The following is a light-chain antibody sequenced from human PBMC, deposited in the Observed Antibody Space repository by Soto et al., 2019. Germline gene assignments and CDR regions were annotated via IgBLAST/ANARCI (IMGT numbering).Light chain of an antibody. CDR1: QSVDSNY. CDR2: GAS. Sequence: EIVLTQSPGTLSLSPGEEATLSCRASQSVDSNYLAWYQQKPGQTPRLIIYGASGRADGIPHRFSGSGFGTDFTLTITRLEPEDFAMYYCQQYSSSRTFGQGTKVDIK. V-gene: IGKV3-20*01. CDR3: QQYSSSRT. J-gene: IGKJ1*01.